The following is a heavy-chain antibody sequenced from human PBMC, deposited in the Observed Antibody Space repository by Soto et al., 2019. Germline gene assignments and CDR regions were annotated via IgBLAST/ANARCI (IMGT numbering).Heavy chain of an antibody. V-gene: IGHV3-13*01. CDR1: GFTFSSYD. D-gene: IGHD6-13*01. CDR3: ARVAAADDAFDI. Sequence: EVQLVESGGGLVQPGGSLRLSCAASGFTFSSYDMHWVRQATGKGLEWVSAIGTAGDTYYPGSVKGRFTISRENAKNSLDLQMNSLRAGDTAVYYCARVAAADDAFDIWGQGTMVTVSS. J-gene: IGHJ3*02. CDR2: IGTAGDT.